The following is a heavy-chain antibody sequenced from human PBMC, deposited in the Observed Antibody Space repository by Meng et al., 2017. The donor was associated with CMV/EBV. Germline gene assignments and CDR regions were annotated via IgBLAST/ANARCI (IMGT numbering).Heavy chain of an antibody. CDR1: GFTSSSYE. D-gene: IGHD2-2*01. J-gene: IGHJ3*02. V-gene: IGHV3-48*03. CDR3: ARVGLVPAAKDAFDI. Sequence: GESLKISCAASGFTSSSYEMNWVRQAPGKRLEWVSYISSSGSTIYYADSVKGRFTISRDNAKNSLYLQMNSLRAEDTAVYYCARVGLVPAAKDAFDIWGQGTMVTVSS. CDR2: ISSSGSTI.